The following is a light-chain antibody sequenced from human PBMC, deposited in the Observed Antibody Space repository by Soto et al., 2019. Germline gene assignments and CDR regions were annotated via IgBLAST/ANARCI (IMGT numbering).Light chain of an antibody. V-gene: IGKV3-20*01. J-gene: IGKJ2*01. CDR3: QHYSGSPPYT. Sequence: EIVLTQSPGTLSLSPGERATLSCRASQRVVNTFLTWYQQKPGQPPRLLIYDASSRATGIPDRFSGSGSGADFTLTINRLEPEDFAVYYCQHYSGSPPYTFGQGTKLEIK. CDR1: QRVVNTF. CDR2: DAS.